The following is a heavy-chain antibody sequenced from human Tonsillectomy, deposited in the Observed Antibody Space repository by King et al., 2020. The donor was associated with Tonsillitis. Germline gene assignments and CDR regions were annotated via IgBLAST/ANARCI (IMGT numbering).Heavy chain of an antibody. V-gene: IGHV3-20*04. CDR2: IHWHGDSR. CDR3: SRHRGALIVVVIGAFDI. J-gene: IGHJ3*02. Sequence: QLVQSGGGVVRPGGSLRLSCAASGFTFDDYAMSWVRQAPGKGLEWVSGIHWHGDSRGYADSVKGRFTISRDNAKNSLYLQMNSLRAEDTALYYCSRHRGALIVVVIGAFDIWGQGTMVTVSS. D-gene: IGHD3-22*01. CDR1: GFTFDDYA.